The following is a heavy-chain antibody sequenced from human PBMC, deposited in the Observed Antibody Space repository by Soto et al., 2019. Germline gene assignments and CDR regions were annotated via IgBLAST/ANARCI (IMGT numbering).Heavy chain of an antibody. CDR1: GGSFSGYY. V-gene: IGHV4-34*01. CDR2: INHSGST. D-gene: IGHD1-20*01. J-gene: IGHJ5*02. CDR3: ARRLYNWNDNWFDP. Sequence: SETLSLTCAVYGGSFSGYYWSWIRQPPGKGLEWIGEINHSGSTNYNPSLKSRVTISADTSKNQFSQKLSFVTAADTAVYYCARRLYNWNDNWFDPWGQGTLVTVSS.